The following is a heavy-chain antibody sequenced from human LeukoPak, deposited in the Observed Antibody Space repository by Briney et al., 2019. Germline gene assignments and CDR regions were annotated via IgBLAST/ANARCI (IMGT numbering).Heavy chain of an antibody. D-gene: IGHD3-10*01. V-gene: IGHV3-74*01. J-gene: IGHJ5*02. CDR3: ARVSYYGSGSPNWFDP. CDR1: GFTFSSYW. Sequence: GGSLRLSCAASGFTFSSYWMHWVRQAPGKRLLWVSRINSDGSSTNYADSVKGRFTISRDNAKNTLYLQMNSLRAEDTAVYYCARVSYYGSGSPNWFDPWGQGTLVTVSS. CDR2: INSDGSST.